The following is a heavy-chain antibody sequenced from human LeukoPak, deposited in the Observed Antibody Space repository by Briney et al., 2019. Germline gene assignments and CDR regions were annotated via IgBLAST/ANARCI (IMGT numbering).Heavy chain of an antibody. CDR3: ARGNPTALRFLEWLVTEATEHAFDI. CDR2: MNPNSGNT. CDR1: GYTFTSYG. J-gene: IGHJ3*02. D-gene: IGHD3-3*01. Sequence: ASVKVSCKASGYTFTSYGISWVRQATGQGLEWMGWMNPNSGNTGYAQKFQGRVTMTRNTSISTAYMELSSLRSEDTAVYYCARGNPTALRFLEWLVTEATEHAFDIWGQGTMVTVSS. V-gene: IGHV1-8*02.